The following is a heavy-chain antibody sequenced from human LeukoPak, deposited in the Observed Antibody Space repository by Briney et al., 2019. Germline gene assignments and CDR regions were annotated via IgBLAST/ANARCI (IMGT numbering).Heavy chain of an antibody. V-gene: IGHV1-18*01. D-gene: IGHD6-13*01. Sequence: ASVKVSCKASGYTFTSYGISWVRQAPGQGLEWMGWISAYNGNTIYAQKLQGRVTMTTDTSTSTAYMELRSLRSDDTAVYYCARRLGKYSSSWYEDYWGQGTLVTVSS. J-gene: IGHJ4*02. CDR3: ARRLGKYSSSWYEDY. CDR1: GYTFTSYG. CDR2: ISAYNGNT.